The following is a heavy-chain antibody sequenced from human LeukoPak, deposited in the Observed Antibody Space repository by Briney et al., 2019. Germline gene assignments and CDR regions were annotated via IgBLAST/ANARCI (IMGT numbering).Heavy chain of an antibody. CDR2: INHSGST. CDR3: ARGRYDFWSSSFASGCYFDY. D-gene: IGHD3-3*01. V-gene: IGHV4-34*01. Sequence: WDTLSLTCAVYGGSFRGYYWRWLRQPPGKGREGIGEINHSGSTNYNPSLKSRVTISVDTSKNQFSLKLSSVTAADTAVYYCARGRYDFWSSSFASGCYFDYWGQGTLVTVSS. J-gene: IGHJ4*02. CDR1: GGSFRGYY.